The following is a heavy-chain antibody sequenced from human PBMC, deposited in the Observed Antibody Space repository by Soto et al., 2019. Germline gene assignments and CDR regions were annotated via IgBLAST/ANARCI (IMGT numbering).Heavy chain of an antibody. CDR1: GGTFSSYA. CDR3: ATRSYYYDIICYYDFPKRPLDY. CDR2: IIPIFGTA. V-gene: IGHV1-69*13. J-gene: IGHJ4*02. Sequence: ASVKVSCKASGGTFSSYAISWVRQAPGQGLEWMGGIIPIFGTANYAQEFQGRVTITADESTSTAYMELSSLRSEDTAVYYCATRSYYYDIICYYDFPKRPLDYWGQGTLVTLSS. D-gene: IGHD3-22*01.